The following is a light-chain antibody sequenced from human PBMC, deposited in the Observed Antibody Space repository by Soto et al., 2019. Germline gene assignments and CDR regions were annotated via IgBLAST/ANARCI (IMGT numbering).Light chain of an antibody. V-gene: IGKV3-11*01. CDR2: GAS. CDR3: QQRGNRPPWT. J-gene: IGKJ1*01. CDR1: RRISRN. Sequence: EVVVTQSPATLSVSPGERATLSCRASRRISRNLAWYQQKPGQAPRLLIYGASTRATGIPARFSGSGSGTDFTLTISSLEPEDFAVYYCQQRGNRPPWTFGQGTKVDIK.